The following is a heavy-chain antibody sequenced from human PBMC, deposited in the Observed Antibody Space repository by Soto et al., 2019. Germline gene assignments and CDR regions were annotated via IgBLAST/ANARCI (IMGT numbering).Heavy chain of an antibody. Sequence: GWSLRLSCASSVFTFISYAMHWVRQAPGKGLEWVAVISYDGSNKYYADSVKGRFTIPRDNSKNTLYLQMNSLRAEDTAVYYCARFAHGDYFDYWGQGTLVTVSS. CDR1: VFTFISYA. CDR2: ISYDGSNK. D-gene: IGHD2-21*01. CDR3: ARFAHGDYFDY. J-gene: IGHJ4*02. V-gene: IGHV3-30-3*01.